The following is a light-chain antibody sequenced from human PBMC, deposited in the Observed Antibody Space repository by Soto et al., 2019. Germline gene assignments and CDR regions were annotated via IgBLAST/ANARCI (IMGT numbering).Light chain of an antibody. CDR3: QKFQPYV. Sequence: DIQMTQSPSTLSASVGDRVTITCRASQPIGDFLAWYQQKPGKAPKLLIYKASRLERWVPSRFSGGGSGTEFTLNISSLQPDDFASYYCQKFQPYVFGQGTKVEIK. V-gene: IGKV1-5*03. J-gene: IGKJ1*01. CDR2: KAS. CDR1: QPIGDF.